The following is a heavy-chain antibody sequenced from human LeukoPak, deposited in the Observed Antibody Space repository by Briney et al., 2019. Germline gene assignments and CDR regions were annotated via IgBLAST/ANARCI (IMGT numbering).Heavy chain of an antibody. Sequence: ASVKVSCKVSGYTLTELSMHWVRQAPGKGLEWMGGFDPEDGETIYAQKFQGRVTMTRNTSISTAYMELSSLRSEDTAVYYCARHMTVETGGQDFDYWGQGTLVTVSS. V-gene: IGHV1-24*01. D-gene: IGHD3-22*01. CDR3: ARHMTVETGGQDFDY. CDR2: FDPEDGET. J-gene: IGHJ4*02. CDR1: GYTLTELS.